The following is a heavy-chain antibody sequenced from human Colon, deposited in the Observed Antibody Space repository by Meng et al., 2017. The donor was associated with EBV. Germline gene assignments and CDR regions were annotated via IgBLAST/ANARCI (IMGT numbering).Heavy chain of an antibody. D-gene: IGHD3-10*01. CDR1: GDSITSGDYS. CDR2: IYHGVNI. CDR3: VRDTRRGGGWFDP. Sequence: QLSEAGSGLGRPSVTLSLTCAVSGDSITSGDYSWTWIRQLPGKGLEWIGYIYHGVNIYYTPSLRSRVTISVDKSRNQFSLKLTSVSAADTAVYYCVRDTRRGGGWFDPWGQGTLVTVSS. J-gene: IGHJ5*02. V-gene: IGHV4-30-2*01.